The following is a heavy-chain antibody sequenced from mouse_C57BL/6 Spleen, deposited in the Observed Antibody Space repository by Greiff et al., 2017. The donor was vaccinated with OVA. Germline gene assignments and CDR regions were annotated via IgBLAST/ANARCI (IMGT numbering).Heavy chain of an antibody. Sequence: VKLQESGPELVKPGASVKISCKASGYAFSSSWMNWVKQRPGKGLEWIGRIYPGDGDTNYNGKFKGKATLTADKSSSTAYMQLSILTSEDSAVYFCVYYYGSSFDYWGQGTTLTVSS. CDR3: VYYYGSSFDY. CDR2: IYPGDGDT. J-gene: IGHJ2*01. CDR1: GYAFSSSW. V-gene: IGHV1-82*01. D-gene: IGHD1-1*01.